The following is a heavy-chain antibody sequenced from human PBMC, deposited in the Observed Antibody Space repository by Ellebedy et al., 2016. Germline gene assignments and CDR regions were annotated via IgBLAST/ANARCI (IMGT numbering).Heavy chain of an antibody. CDR3: TRIVVGGTKYYYYGMDV. J-gene: IGHJ6*02. V-gene: IGHV3-49*03. D-gene: IGHD1-26*01. CDR2: IRSQAYGGAA. Sequence: GGSLRLSXTASGFTFGDYAMSWFRQAPGKGLEWVGFIRSQAYGGAADYAASMEGRFTISRDDSKSIAYLQMNSLKTEDTAVYYCTRIVVGGTKYYYYGMDVWGQGTTVTVSS. CDR1: GFTFGDYA.